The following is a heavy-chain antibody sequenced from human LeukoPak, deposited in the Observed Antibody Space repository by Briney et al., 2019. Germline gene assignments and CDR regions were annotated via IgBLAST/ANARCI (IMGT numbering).Heavy chain of an antibody. Sequence: PGGSLTLSCVAPGFTFTDHPMNWVRQAPGKGPEWISYIGGDGIAFYADSVKGRFTASKDDARKSMYLQMNSLRVEDTAVYYCAKDRANWAIDDWGQGTQVTVSS. V-gene: IGHV3-69-1*01. CDR3: AKDRANWAIDD. CDR1: GFTFTDHP. CDR2: IGGDGIA. J-gene: IGHJ4*02. D-gene: IGHD3-16*01.